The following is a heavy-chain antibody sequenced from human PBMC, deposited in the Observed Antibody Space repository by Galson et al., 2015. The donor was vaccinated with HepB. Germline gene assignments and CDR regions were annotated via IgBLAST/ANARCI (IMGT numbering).Heavy chain of an antibody. Sequence: SLRLSCAASGFTFSSYTMNWVRQAPGKGLEWVSSISSSGTYIYYADSLKGRFTISRDSAKTSLYLQMNSLRAEDTAVYYCAKDSRGYCTGWHFDFWGQGTLGTGSS. J-gene: IGHJ4*02. D-gene: IGHD6-19*01. CDR2: ISSSGTYI. CDR1: GFTFSSYT. V-gene: IGHV3-21*01. CDR3: AKDSRGYCTGWHFDF.